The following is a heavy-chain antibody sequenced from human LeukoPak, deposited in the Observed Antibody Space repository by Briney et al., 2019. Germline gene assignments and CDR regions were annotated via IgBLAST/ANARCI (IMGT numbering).Heavy chain of an antibody. CDR2: IRSRAYRGTT. V-gene: IGHV3-49*04. CDR3: GRGPIELWLHDGIDV. J-gene: IGHJ6*02. Sequence: GGSLRLFCSTSGFTFGDHAMSWVRQAPGKGLEWVGFIRSRAYRGTTEYAASVRDRFTISRDDSKCIDYLQMNSLKIDDTAVYFCGRGPIELWLHDGIDVWGQGTTVTVSS. D-gene: IGHD5-18*01. CDR1: GFTFGDHA.